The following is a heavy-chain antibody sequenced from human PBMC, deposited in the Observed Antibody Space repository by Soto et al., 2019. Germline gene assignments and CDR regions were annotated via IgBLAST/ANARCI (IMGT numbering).Heavy chain of an antibody. CDR2: IYNNGNT. D-gene: IGHD2-21*02. CDR1: GGSISSGFYS. V-gene: IGHV4-30-2*01. CDR3: ARGSDGVWNWFDP. Sequence: SETLSLTCAVSGGSISSGFYSWSWIRQPPGQGLEWIGYIYNNGNTYYNPSLMSRVTISVDRSQNHFSLKLTSVTAADTAVYYCARGSDGVWNWFDPWGQGTQVTVSS. J-gene: IGHJ5*02.